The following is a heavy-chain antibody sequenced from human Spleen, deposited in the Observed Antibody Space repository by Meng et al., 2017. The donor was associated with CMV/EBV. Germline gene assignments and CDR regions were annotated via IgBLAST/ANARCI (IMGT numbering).Heavy chain of an antibody. Sequence: ASVKVSCKASGYTFTAYYMHWVRQAPGQGLEWMGWINPNSGGTKYAQNFQGRVTMTRDTSMSTAYMELSRLRSDDTAVYYCESPLSYDSSGSLEGDLWGQGTMVTVSS. CDR3: ESPLSYDSSGSLEGDL. J-gene: IGHJ3*01. D-gene: IGHD3-22*01. CDR1: GYTFTAYY. CDR2: INPNSGGT. V-gene: IGHV1-2*02.